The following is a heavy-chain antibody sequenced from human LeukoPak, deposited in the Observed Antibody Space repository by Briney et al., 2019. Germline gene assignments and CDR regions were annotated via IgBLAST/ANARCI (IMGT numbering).Heavy chain of an antibody. CDR3: AKGGHFNFDY. V-gene: IGHV3-7*01. D-gene: IGHD5-12*01. CDR1: GYTFSTYW. CDR2: IKEDGSDK. J-gene: IGHJ4*02. Sequence: GGSLRLSCAASGYTFSTYWMKWDRQAPGKWLEWVASIKEDGSDKYYVDSVKGRFSISRDNAKNSLYLQMNSLRTEDTAVYYCAKGGHFNFDYWGQGTLVTVSS.